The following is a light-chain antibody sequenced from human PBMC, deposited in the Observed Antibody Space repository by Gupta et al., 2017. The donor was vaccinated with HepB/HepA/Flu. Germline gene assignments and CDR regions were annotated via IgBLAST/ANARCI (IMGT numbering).Light chain of an antibody. CDR2: DTT. J-gene: IGLJ2*01. Sequence: CGSSTGAVTNRHYPYWFQQKPVQSPRTLIYDTTNKHSWTPARFSGSLLGGKAALTLSGAQPEDEADYYCLLFYGSACIFGGGTKLTVL. CDR3: LLFYGSACI. V-gene: IGLV7-46*01. CDR1: TGAVTNRHY.